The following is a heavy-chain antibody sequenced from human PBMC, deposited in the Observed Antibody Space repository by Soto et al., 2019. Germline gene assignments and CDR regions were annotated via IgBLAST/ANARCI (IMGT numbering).Heavy chain of an antibody. Sequence: GGSLRLSCGGSGFIFSRYGVHWVRQAPGKGLEWVTGISYDGGERFYADSVKGRFTISGDNSKDRLDLQMSSLRPEDTAVYYCARDLPLYCRGDCNFDFWGQGTLVTVSS. J-gene: IGHJ4*02. CDR1: GFIFSRYG. CDR3: ARDLPLYCRGDCNFDF. D-gene: IGHD2-21*02. V-gene: IGHV3-30*03. CDR2: ISYDGGER.